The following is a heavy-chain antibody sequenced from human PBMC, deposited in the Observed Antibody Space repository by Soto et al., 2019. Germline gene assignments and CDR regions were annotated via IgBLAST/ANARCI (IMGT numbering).Heavy chain of an antibody. V-gene: IGHV1-46*01. J-gene: IGHJ6*02. Sequence: ASVKVSCKASGYTFTSYYMHWVRQAPGQGLEWMGIINPSGGSTSYAQKFQGRVTTTRDTSTSTVYMELSSLRSEDTAVYYCARDGPMVRGPLYYYYYYGMDVWGQGTTVTVSS. CDR1: GYTFTSYY. CDR2: INPSGGST. CDR3: ARDGPMVRGPLYYYYYYGMDV. D-gene: IGHD3-10*01.